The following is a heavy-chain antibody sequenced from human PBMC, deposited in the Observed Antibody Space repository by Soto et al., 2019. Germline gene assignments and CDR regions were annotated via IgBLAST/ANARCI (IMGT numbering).Heavy chain of an antibody. Sequence: QVQLQQWGAGLLKPSETLSLTCAVYGGSFSGYYWSWIRQPPGKGLEWIGEINHSGSTNYNPSLKIRVTISVDTSKTQFSLRLSSVTAADTAVYYCARGEGRAVAAPFDYWGQGTLVTVSS. CDR1: GGSFSGYY. D-gene: IGHD6-19*01. V-gene: IGHV4-34*01. CDR3: ARGEGRAVAAPFDY. CDR2: INHSGST. J-gene: IGHJ4*02.